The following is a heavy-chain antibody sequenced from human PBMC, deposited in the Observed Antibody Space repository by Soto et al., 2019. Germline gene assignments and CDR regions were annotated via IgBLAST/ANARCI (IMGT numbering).Heavy chain of an antibody. Sequence: PSETLSLTCTVSGGSVGSGSYYWSWIRQTPGKGLEWIGYIYYSGSTNYNPSLKSRVTISVDTSKNQFSLKLSSVTAADTAVYYCAIGYTDRSGDHLLDYRGQGTLLT. V-gene: IGHV4-61*01. D-gene: IGHD3-22*01. CDR1: GGSVGSGSYY. CDR3: AIGYTDRSGDHLLDY. CDR2: IYYSGST. J-gene: IGHJ4*02.